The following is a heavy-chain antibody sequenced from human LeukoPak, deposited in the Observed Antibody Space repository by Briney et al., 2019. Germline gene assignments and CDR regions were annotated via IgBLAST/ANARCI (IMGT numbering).Heavy chain of an antibody. V-gene: IGHV1-46*01. CDR1: GYTFTSYY. CDR3: ATDLRDGYNLWY. Sequence: GASVKVSCKASGYTFTSYYMHWVRQAPGQGLEWMGIINPSGGSTSYAQKFQGRVTMTEDTSTDTAYMELSSLRSEDTAVYYCATDLRDGYNLWYWGQGTLVTVSS. D-gene: IGHD5-24*01. J-gene: IGHJ4*02. CDR2: INPSGGST.